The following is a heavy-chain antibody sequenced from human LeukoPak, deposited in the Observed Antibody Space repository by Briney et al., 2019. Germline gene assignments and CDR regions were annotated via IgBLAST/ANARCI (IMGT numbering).Heavy chain of an antibody. CDR3: ARDVGASAPDAFDI. D-gene: IGHD1-26*01. V-gene: IGHV3-21*01. Sequence: GGSLRLSCAASGFTFSTYNRNWVRQAPGKGLEWVSSISSSSNYIYYADSVKGRFTISRDNAKNSLYLQMNSLRVEDTDVYYCARDVGASAPDAFDIWGQGTMVTVSS. CDR1: GFTFSTYN. CDR2: ISSSSNYI. J-gene: IGHJ3*02.